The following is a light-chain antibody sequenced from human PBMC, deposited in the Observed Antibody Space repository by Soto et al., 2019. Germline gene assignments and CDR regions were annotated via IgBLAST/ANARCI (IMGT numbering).Light chain of an antibody. CDR2: SNN. V-gene: IGLV1-47*02. CDR1: SSNIGSNY. CDR3: VAWDDSLSGRV. J-gene: IGLJ3*02. Sequence: QAVVTQPPSASGTPGQRVTISCSGSSSNIGSNYVYWYQQLPGTAPKLLIYSNNQRPSGVPDRFSGSKSGTSASLAISGLRSEDEADYYCVAWDDSLSGRVFGGGTKLTVL.